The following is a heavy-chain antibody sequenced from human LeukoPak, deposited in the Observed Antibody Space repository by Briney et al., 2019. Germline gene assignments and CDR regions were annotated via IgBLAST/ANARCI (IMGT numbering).Heavy chain of an antibody. CDR1: GGSISSSSYY. V-gene: IGHV4-39*01. D-gene: IGHD1-26*01. J-gene: IGHJ4*02. CDR2: IYYSGST. Sequence: SETLSLTCTVSGGSISSSSYYWGWIRQPPGKGLEWIGSIYYSGSTYYNPSLKSRVTISVDTSKNQFSLKLSSVTAADTAVYYCARTSLGAIFYWGQGTLVTVSS. CDR3: ARTSLGAIFY.